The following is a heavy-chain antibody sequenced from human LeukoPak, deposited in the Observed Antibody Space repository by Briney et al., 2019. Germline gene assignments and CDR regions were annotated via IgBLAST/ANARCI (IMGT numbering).Heavy chain of an antibody. CDR1: GYTFTSYY. CDR3: ARGPFLKGPFDAFDI. D-gene: IGHD2/OR15-2a*01. CDR2: INPSGGST. J-gene: IGHJ3*02. V-gene: IGHV1-46*03. Sequence: GASVKVSCKASGYTFTSYYMHWVPQAPGQGLEWMGIINPSGGSTSYAQKFQGRVTMTRHTSTSTVYMELSSLRSEDTAVYYCARGPFLKGPFDAFDIWGQGTMVTVSS.